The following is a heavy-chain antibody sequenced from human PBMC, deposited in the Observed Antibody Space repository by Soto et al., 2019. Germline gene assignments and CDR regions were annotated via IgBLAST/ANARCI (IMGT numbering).Heavy chain of an antibody. Sequence: PSETLSLTCAVSSGSISSNWWSWVRQPPGKGLEWIGEIYHSGITNYNPSLNSRVTISVDKSKNHFSLDLSSVTAADTAVYYCSSQTYSYAWHHWGQGTQVTVSS. V-gene: IGHV4-4*02. CDR3: SSQTYSYAWHH. J-gene: IGHJ5*02. CDR2: IYHSGIT. CDR1: SGSISSNW. D-gene: IGHD5-18*01.